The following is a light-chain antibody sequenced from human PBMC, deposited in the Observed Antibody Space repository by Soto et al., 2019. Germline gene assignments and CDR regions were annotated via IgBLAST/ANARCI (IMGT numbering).Light chain of an antibody. V-gene: IGKV3-20*01. CDR1: QSVSSDF. CDR2: GAS. CDR3: QQYGRSPFT. J-gene: IGKJ3*01. Sequence: EIVLTQSPGTLSLSPGERATLSCRASQSVSSDFFAWYQQKPGQAPRLLIYGASSRATGVPDRFSASGSGTDFTLTISRLEPEDFAVYYCQQYGRSPFTFGPGTKVDIK.